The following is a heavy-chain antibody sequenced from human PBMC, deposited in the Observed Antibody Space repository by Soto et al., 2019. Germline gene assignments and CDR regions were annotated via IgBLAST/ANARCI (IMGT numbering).Heavy chain of an antibody. CDR1: GFAFRSYA. J-gene: IGHJ4*02. V-gene: IGHV3-23*01. CDR2: ISTSGGSR. Sequence: QSGGSLRLSCAASGFAFRSYAMSWVRQAPGKGLEWVSSISTSGGSRYYADSVKGRFTISRDNSKNTLYLQMNSLSAEDTALYYCAKDHYSGPQWSDYYFDYWGQGTLVTVSS. CDR3: AKDHYSGPQWSDYYFDY. D-gene: IGHD2-15*01.